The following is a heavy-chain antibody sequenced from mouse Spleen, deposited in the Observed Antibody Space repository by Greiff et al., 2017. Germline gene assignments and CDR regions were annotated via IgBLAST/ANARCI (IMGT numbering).Heavy chain of an antibody. V-gene: IGHV5-9-3*01. CDR2: ISSGGSYT. CDR3: ARQLGEVGNYFGY. CDR1: GFTFSSYA. Sequence: EVQLVESGGGLVKPGGSLKLSCAASGFTFSSYAMSWVRQTPEKRLEWVATISSGGSYTYYPDSVKGRFTISRDNAKNTLYLQMSSLRSEDTAMYYCARQLGEVGNYFGYWGQGTTRTVSS. D-gene: IGHD1-3*01. J-gene: IGHJ2*01.